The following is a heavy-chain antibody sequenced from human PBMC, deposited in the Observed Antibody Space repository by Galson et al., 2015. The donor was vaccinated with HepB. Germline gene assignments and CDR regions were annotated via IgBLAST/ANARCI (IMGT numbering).Heavy chain of an antibody. CDR2: ISWNSNRI. D-gene: IGHD2/OR15-2a*01. Sequence: SLRLSCAASGFNFDDYAMHWVRQAPGKGLEWVSGISWNSNRIVYADSVKGRFTISRDNAEKSLFLHMNSLRPEDTAIYYCVKEGGGVSLIVGNYFDCWGQGTLTTVSS. J-gene: IGHJ4*02. CDR1: GFNFDDYA. V-gene: IGHV3-9*01. CDR3: VKEGGGVSLIVGNYFDC.